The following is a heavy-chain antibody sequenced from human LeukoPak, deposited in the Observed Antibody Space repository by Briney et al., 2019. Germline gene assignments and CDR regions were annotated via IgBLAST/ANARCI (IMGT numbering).Heavy chain of an antibody. Sequence: GGSLRLSCAPSGFTFSSYWMNWVRQAPGRGLEWVASIKQDGSEKCYVDSVKGRFTISRDNAKNSLYLQMNSLRAEDTAVYYCARDGPAAGLYFDYWGQGTLVTVSS. J-gene: IGHJ4*02. CDR2: IKQDGSEK. V-gene: IGHV3-7*03. CDR1: GFTFSSYW. CDR3: ARDGPAAGLYFDY. D-gene: IGHD6-13*01.